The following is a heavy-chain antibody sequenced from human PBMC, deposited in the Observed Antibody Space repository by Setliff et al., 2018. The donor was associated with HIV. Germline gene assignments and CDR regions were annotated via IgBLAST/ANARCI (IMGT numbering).Heavy chain of an antibody. V-gene: IGHV3-7*01. D-gene: IGHD3-3*02. CDR2: IKDDGSDK. CDR1: GFTFSDYW. CDR3: ARAPQPTIFGISFAPPRGLDL. Sequence: PGGSLRLSCIASGFTFSDYWMTWVRQAPGKGLEWVANIKDDGSDKHYVGSVKGRFTISRDNTKNSLYLQMNSVRTDDTAVYYCARAPQPTIFGISFAPPRGLDLWCRGTTVTVSS. J-gene: IGHJ6*02.